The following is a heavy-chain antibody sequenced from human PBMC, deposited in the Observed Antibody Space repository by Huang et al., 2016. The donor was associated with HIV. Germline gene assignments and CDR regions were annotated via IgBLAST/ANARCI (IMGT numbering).Heavy chain of an antibody. CDR1: TVTFGAYW. CDR3: ATKTAGMDI. J-gene: IGHJ6*02. Sequence: VESGGRSVQPGGSIKLSCVGSTVTFGAYWMSWVRQPQGKGLEWVANIKQDESEKYYVDSVKGRFNISRDNARKVLFLEMDDLRVEDTAIYFCATKTAGMDIWGQGTTVTVSS. CDR2: IKQDESEK. V-gene: IGHV3-7*01. D-gene: IGHD1-7*01.